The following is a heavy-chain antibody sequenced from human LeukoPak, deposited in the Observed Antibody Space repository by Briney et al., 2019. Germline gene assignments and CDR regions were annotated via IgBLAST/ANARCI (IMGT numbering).Heavy chain of an antibody. CDR2: ISYDGSNK. Sequence: GGSLRLSCAASGFTFSSYAMHWVRQAPGKGLEWVAVISYDGSNKYYADSVKGRFTISRDNSKNTLYLQMNSLRSDDTAVYYCARDLGGRSDDAFDIWGQGTMVTVSS. CDR1: GFTFSSYA. CDR3: ARDLGGRSDDAFDI. D-gene: IGHD2-15*01. V-gene: IGHV3-30-3*01. J-gene: IGHJ3*02.